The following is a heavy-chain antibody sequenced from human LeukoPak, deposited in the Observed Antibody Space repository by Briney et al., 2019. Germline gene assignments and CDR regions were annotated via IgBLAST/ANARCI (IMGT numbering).Heavy chain of an antibody. CDR2: ISSSSSTI. CDR3: ARGSVVVVPAALAFDI. CDR1: GFTFSSYS. Sequence: GGSLRLSCAASGFTFSSYSMNWVRQAPGKGLEGVSYISSSSSTIYYADSVKGRFTISRDNAKNSLYLQMNSLRAEDTAVYYCARGSVVVVPAALAFDIWGQGTMVTVSS. V-gene: IGHV3-48*04. J-gene: IGHJ3*02. D-gene: IGHD2-2*01.